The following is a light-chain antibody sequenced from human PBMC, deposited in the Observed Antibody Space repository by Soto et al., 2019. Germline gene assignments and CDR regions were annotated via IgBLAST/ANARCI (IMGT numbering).Light chain of an antibody. J-gene: IGLJ1*01. Sequence: QSALTQPASVSGSPGQSITTSCTGTSSDVGSYNLVSWYQQHPGKATKLMIYESSKRPSGVSNRFSGSKSGSTASLTISGFQAEDEADYYCCSYAGTSSFYVFGTGTKVTVL. V-gene: IGLV2-23*01. CDR2: ESS. CDR1: SSDVGSYNL. CDR3: CSYAGTSSFYV.